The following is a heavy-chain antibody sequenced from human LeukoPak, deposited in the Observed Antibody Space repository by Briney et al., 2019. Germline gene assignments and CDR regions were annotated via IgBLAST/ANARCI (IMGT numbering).Heavy chain of an antibody. CDR3: ARYYYDSSGYYLFDY. CDR2: ISSSSSYI. CDR1: GFTLSSYS. D-gene: IGHD3-22*01. Sequence: PGGSLRLSCAASGFTLSSYSMNWVRQAPGKGLEWVSSISSSSSYIYYADSVKGRFTISRDNAKNSLYLQMNSLRAEDTAVYYCARYYYDSSGYYLFDYWGQGTLVTVSS. J-gene: IGHJ4*02. V-gene: IGHV3-21*01.